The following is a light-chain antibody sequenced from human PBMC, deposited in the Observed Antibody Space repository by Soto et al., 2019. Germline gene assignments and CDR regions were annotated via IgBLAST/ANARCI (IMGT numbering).Light chain of an antibody. CDR3: QQRGNWPVT. CDR2: DAS. CDR1: QSVSSY. V-gene: IGKV3-11*01. Sequence: EIVLTQSPATLSLSPGERATLSCRASQSVSSYFAWYQQKPGQAPRLLIYDASNRATGIPARFSGSGSGKDFTLTIRRLEPDDFAVSSCQQRGNWPVTFGQGTRVDIK. J-gene: IGKJ1*01.